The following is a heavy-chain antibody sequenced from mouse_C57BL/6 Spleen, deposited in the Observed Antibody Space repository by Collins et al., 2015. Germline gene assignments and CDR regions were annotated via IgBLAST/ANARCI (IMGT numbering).Heavy chain of an antibody. D-gene: IGHD1-1*01. CDR2: IHPISGSS. CDR3: ARDYYGSSYGYFAV. J-gene: IGHJ1*03. Sequence: QVQLQQPGAELVKPGASVKLSCKASGYTFTSYWMHWVKQRPGQGLEWIGMIHPISGSSNYNEKFKSKATLTVDKSSSTAYMQLISLTSEDSAVYYCARDYYGSSYGYFAVWGTGTTVTVPS. V-gene: IGHV1-64*01. CDR1: GYTFTSYW.